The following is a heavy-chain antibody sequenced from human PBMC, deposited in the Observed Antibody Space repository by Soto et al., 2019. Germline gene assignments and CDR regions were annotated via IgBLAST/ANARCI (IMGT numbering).Heavy chain of an antibody. CDR2: INDSGNI. CDR1: GGSFSGYQ. CDR3: ARGLILWFGEFSRRGGYYYYMDV. Sequence: QVQLQQWGAGLLKPSETLSLTCAVYGGSFSGYQWSWIRQTPGKGLEWIGEINDSGNINYNPSLKSRVTILLDTPKKQISMKLSSVTAAGSAVYYCARGLILWFGEFSRRGGYYYYMDVWGKGTTVTVSS. J-gene: IGHJ6*03. V-gene: IGHV4-34*01. D-gene: IGHD3-10*01.